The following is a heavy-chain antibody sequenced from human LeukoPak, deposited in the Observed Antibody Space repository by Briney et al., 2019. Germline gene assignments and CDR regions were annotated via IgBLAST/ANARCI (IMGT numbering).Heavy chain of an antibody. CDR2: IYPGDSDT. CDR1: GYSFTSYW. V-gene: IGHV5-51*01. J-gene: IGHJ3*02. CDR3: ARHPEGGDYAHAFDI. Sequence: RGESLKISCKGSGYSFTSYWIGWVRQLPGKGLEWMGIIYPGDSDTRYSPSFQGQVTISADKSISTAYLQWSSLKASDTAMYYCARHPEGGDYAHAFDIWGQGTMVTVSS. D-gene: IGHD4-17*01.